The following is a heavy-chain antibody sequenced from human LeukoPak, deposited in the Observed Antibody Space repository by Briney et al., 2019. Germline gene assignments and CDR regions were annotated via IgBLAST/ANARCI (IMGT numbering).Heavy chain of an antibody. D-gene: IGHD2-2*01. CDR3: ARDIQEYQLPRGYNCFDP. J-gene: IGHJ5*02. CDR2: IYYSGST. V-gene: IGHV4-31*03. CDR1: GGSISSGGYY. Sequence: SETLSLTCTVSGGSISSGGYYWSWIRQHPGKGLEWIGYIYYSGSTYYNPSPKSRVTISVDTSKNQFSLKLSSVTAADTAVYYCARDIQEYQLPRGYNCFDPWGQEPLFTVSS.